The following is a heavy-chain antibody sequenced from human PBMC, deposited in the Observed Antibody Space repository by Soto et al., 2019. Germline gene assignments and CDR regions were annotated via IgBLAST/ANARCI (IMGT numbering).Heavy chain of an antibody. J-gene: IGHJ2*01. CDR2: INDRGSI. D-gene: IGHD3-9*01. Sequence: QVQLQQWGAGPLRPLETLSLTCGVSGGSFSGYYWAWFRRPQGRGLEGIGEINDRGSINYNPSLKSRVSISVDTSKNHYSLNLRSVTAADTAVYYCARESHDILTGPPWVWYFDLWGRGTLVTVSS. CDR1: GGSFSGYY. CDR3: ARESHDILTGPPWVWYFDL. V-gene: IGHV4-34*01.